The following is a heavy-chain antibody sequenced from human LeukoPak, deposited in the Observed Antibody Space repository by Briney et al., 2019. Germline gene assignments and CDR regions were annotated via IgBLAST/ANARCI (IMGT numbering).Heavy chain of an antibody. CDR1: GYTFTGYY. V-gene: IGHV1-2*02. J-gene: IGHJ5*02. CDR3: ARETVGDFWSGYYPERWFDP. Sequence: ASVKVSCKASGYTFTGYYMHWVRQAPGQGLEWMGWINPNSGGTNYAQKFQGRVTMTRDTSISTAYMELSRLRSDDTAVYYCARETVGDFWSGYYPERWFDPWGQGTLVTVSS. D-gene: IGHD3-3*01. CDR2: INPNSGGT.